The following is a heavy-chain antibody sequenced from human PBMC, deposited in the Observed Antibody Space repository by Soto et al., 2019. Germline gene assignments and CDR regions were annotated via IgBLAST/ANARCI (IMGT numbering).Heavy chain of an antibody. CDR3: ARSTYHSSGYYHAPNFDY. D-gene: IGHD3-22*01. CDR1: GGTFSSYA. J-gene: IGHJ4*02. Sequence: SVKVSCKASGGTFSSYAISWVRQAPGQGLEWMGGIIPIFGTANYAQKFQGRVTITADESTSTAYMELSSLRSEDTAVYYCARSTYHSSGYYHAPNFDYWGQGTLVTVSS. V-gene: IGHV1-69*13. CDR2: IIPIFGTA.